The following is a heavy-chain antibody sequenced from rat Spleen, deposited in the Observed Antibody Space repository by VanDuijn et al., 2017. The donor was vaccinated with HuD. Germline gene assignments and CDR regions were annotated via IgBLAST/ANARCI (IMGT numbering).Heavy chain of an antibody. CDR1: GFTFSNDY. Sequence: EVKLVESGGGLVQPGRSMKLSCAASGFTFSNDYMAWVRQAPTQGLEWVASISTSGTNTYYRDSVKGRFTISRDNAKSTLYLQMDSLRSEDTATYYCARHSTGKGFGYWGQGTLVTVSS. CDR2: ISTSGTNT. J-gene: IGHJ3*01. CDR3: ARHSTGKGFGY. V-gene: IGHV5-25*01. D-gene: IGHD5-1*01.